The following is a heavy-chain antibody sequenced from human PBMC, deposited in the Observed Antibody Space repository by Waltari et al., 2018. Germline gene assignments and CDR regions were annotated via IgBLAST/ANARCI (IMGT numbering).Heavy chain of an antibody. CDR1: GYTFTGYA. CDR2: INPKNSDT. Sequence: LVQSGAEVKKPGASVKVSCKASGYTFTGYAILWVRQAPGQGLEWMGRINPKNSDTHYAQKFQGRVAMTTDTSTNTAFMELHSLRSDDTAVYYCLRDSSGSHFDYWGQGTLVTVSS. J-gene: IGHJ4*02. V-gene: IGHV1-2*06. CDR3: LRDSSGSHFDY. D-gene: IGHD3-22*01.